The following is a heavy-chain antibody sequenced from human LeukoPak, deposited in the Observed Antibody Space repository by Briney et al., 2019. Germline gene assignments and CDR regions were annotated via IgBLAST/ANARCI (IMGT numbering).Heavy chain of an antibody. CDR3: ARVNPLTNWFDP. J-gene: IGHJ5*02. Sequence: ASVKVSCKASGYTFTSYYMHWVRQAPGQGLEWMGIINPSGGSTSYAQKLQGRVTMTTDTSTSTAYMELRSLRSDDTAVYYCARVNPLTNWFDPWGQGTLVTVSS. CDR1: GYTFTSYY. CDR2: INPSGGST. V-gene: IGHV1-46*01.